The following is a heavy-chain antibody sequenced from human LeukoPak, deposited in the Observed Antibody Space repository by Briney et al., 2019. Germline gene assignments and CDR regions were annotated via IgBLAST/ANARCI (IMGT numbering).Heavy chain of an antibody. D-gene: IGHD5-12*01. CDR1: GFTFSSYA. CDR3: ASVLYSGYFPVY. CDR2: IYSSGST. J-gene: IGHJ4*02. V-gene: IGHV3-23*05. Sequence: GGSLGLSCAASGFTFSSYALSWVRQAPGKGLEWVSVIYSSGSTHYADSVKGRFTTSGDNSKNSLYLQMNSLRDEDTAVYYCASVLYSGYFPVYWGQGTLVTVSA.